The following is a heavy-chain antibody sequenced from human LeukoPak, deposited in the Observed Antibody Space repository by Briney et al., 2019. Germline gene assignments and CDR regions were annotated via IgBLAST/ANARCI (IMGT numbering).Heavy chain of an antibody. CDR3: ARWDDSAWGFGN. CDR1: GGSITSYY. CDR2: IYYSGST. V-gene: IGHV4-59*01. D-gene: IGHD6-19*01. Sequence: PSETLSLTCTVSGGSITSYYWSWIRQPPGKGLEWIGYIYYSGSTNYNPSLKSRVTISVDTSKNQFSLKLSSVTAADTAVYYCARWDDSAWGFGNWGPGTLVTVSS. J-gene: IGHJ4*02.